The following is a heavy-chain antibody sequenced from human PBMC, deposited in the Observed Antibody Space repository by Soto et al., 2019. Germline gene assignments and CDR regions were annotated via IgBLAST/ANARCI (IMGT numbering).Heavy chain of an antibody. CDR1: GGSISSGDYY. CDR2: IYYSGRT. V-gene: IGHV4-30-4*01. D-gene: IGHD6-13*01. CDR3: ARDQGAAAVSWFDP. Sequence: QVQLQESGPGLVKPSQTLSLTCTVSGGSISSGDYYWSWIRQPPGKGLEWIGYIYYSGRTYYNPSLKSRVTISVDTSKNQFSRKLSSVTAADTAVYYCARDQGAAAVSWFDPWGQGTLVTVSS. J-gene: IGHJ5*02.